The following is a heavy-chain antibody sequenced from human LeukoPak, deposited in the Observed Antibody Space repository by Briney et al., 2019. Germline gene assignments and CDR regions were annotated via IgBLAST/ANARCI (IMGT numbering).Heavy chain of an antibody. D-gene: IGHD6-6*01. Sequence: SESLSLTCSVSGGSVSSYYWSWIRQPPGKGLEWIGYVYYTGSTNYNPSLKSRVTMFEDKSKNQFSLRLYSVTVADTAVYYCARHFAYSSSSYFDYWGQGSLVTVSS. J-gene: IGHJ4*02. V-gene: IGHV4-59*08. CDR3: ARHFAYSSSSYFDY. CDR1: GGSVSSYY. CDR2: VYYTGST.